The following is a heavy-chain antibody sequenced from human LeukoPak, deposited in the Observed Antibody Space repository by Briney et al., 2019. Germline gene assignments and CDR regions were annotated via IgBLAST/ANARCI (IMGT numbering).Heavy chain of an antibody. D-gene: IGHD4-17*01. CDR1: GGTFSSYA. CDR2: IIPILGIA. J-gene: IGHJ4*02. Sequence: ASVKVSCKASGGTFSSYAISWVRQAPGQGLEWMGRIIPILGIANYAQKFQGRVTITADKSTSTAYMELSSLRSEDTAVYYCARGGQSYGDHDYWGQGTLVTVSS. CDR3: ARGGQSYGDHDY. V-gene: IGHV1-69*04.